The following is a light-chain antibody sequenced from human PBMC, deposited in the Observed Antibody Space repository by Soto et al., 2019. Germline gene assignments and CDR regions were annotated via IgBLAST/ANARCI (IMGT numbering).Light chain of an antibody. J-gene: IGKJ1*01. Sequence: DVVMTQSPLSLPVTPGEPASISCRSSQILLHSNGNTYLDWYLQKPGQSPQLLIYLSFNRASGVPDRFSGSGTGTDFTLKISRVEAEDVGVYYCMQGLHGPWTFGQGTKVEIK. CDR2: LSF. V-gene: IGKV2-28*01. CDR3: MQGLHGPWT. CDR1: QILLHSNGNTY.